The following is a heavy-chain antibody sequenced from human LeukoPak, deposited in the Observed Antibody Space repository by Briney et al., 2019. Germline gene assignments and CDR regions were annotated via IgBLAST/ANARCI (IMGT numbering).Heavy chain of an antibody. J-gene: IGHJ4*02. D-gene: IGHD6-19*01. Sequence: SGGSLRLSCAASGFTFSSYWMSWVRQAPGKGLEWVANIKQDGSEKYYVDSVKGRFTISRDNAKNSLYLQMNSLRAEDTAVYYCARAFTIAVAGNQYFDYWGQGTLVTVSP. CDR3: ARAFTIAVAGNQYFDY. CDR1: GFTFSSYW. CDR2: IKQDGSEK. V-gene: IGHV3-7*04.